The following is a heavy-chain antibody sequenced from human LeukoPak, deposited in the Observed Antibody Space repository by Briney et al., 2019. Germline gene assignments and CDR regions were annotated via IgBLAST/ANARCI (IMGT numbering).Heavy chain of an antibody. CDR1: GDXINXGDYY. V-gene: IGHV4-30-4*01. CDR3: AREGVVTAHMDY. Sequence: XXXGDXINXGDYYWSWLRQPPGTGLEWTGYIYYSGSAYYTPSLRSRASITIDTSKNQFSLNLKSVTAADTAVYYCAREGVVTAHMDYWGQGALVTVSS. J-gene: IGHJ4*02. D-gene: IGHD2-21*02. CDR2: IYYSGSA.